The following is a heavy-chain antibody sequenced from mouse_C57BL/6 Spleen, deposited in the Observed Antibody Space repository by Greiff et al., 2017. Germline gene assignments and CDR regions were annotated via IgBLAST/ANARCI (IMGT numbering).Heavy chain of an antibody. V-gene: IGHV1-7*01. J-gene: IGHJ3*01. D-gene: IGHD1-1*01. CDR2: INPSSGYT. CDR1: GYTFTSYW. Sequence: QVQLQQSGAELANPGASVKLSCKASGYTFTSYWMHWVTQRPGQGLEWIGYINPSSGYTKYNQKFKDKATLTADKSSSTAYMQLSSLTYEDSAVYYCASPSITTVVEGAYWGQGTLVTVSA. CDR3: ASPSITTVVEGAY.